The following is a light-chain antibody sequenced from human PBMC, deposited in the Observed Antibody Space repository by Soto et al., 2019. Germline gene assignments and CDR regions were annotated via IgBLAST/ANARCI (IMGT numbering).Light chain of an antibody. V-gene: IGLV2-14*03. CDR2: DVS. J-gene: IGLJ1*01. CDR3: SSYTSSSPPYV. CDR1: SSDVGGYNY. Sequence: QSVLTQPASVSGSPGQSITISCTGTSSDVGGYNYVSWYQHHPGKAPKLMVYDVSNRPSGVSNRFSGSKSGNTASLTISGLQAEDEADYYCSSYTSSSPPYVFGTGTKVTVL.